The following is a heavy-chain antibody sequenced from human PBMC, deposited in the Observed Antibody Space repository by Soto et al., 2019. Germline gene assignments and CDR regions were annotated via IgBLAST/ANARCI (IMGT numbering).Heavy chain of an antibody. D-gene: IGHD5-12*01. J-gene: IGHJ3*01. Sequence: QVHLVQSGAEVKKPGASVKVSCKASGYTFNTYGITWVRQAPGQGLEWMAWINAYNGNTLYAKNLQGRVTMTTDTSTSIAYMEMRSLTAADTAVYYCARDRDRVADFWGQGTMVTVSS. V-gene: IGHV1-18*01. CDR2: INAYNGNT. CDR1: GYTFNTYG. CDR3: ARDRDRVADF.